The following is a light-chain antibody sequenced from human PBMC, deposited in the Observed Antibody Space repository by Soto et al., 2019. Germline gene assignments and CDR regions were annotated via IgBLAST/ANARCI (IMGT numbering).Light chain of an antibody. V-gene: IGLV1-44*01. Sequence: QPLLSQPPSVSGTPGQDVTISCSETGSDIGSNTVSWYQQVPGTAPKVLIYSNNQRPSGVPGRFSGSKSGTSASLTISGLGSEDEADYYCAAWDDSLNVPVLGGGTKLTVL. CDR2: SNN. J-gene: IGLJ2*01. CDR3: AAWDDSLNVPV. CDR1: GSDIGSNT.